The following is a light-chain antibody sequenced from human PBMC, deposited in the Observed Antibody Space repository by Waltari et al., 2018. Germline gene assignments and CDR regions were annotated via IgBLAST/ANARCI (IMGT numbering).Light chain of an antibody. J-gene: IGKJ4*01. Sequence: DIVLTQSQGTLSLSPGQRATLSCRASQTVRTTYLAWYQQKPGQAPTLVIYGASSRAAGIPDRFSGSGSGTDFSLTISSLEPEDFAVYYCQQYDISPLTFGGGTKVEIK. CDR2: GAS. V-gene: IGKV3-20*01. CDR1: QTVRTTY. CDR3: QQYDISPLT.